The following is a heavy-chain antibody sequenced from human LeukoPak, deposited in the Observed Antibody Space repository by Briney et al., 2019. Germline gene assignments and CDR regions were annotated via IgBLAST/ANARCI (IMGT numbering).Heavy chain of an antibody. CDR1: GFTFSSYA. Sequence: PGGSLRLSCAASGFTFSSYAMHWVRQAPGKGLEWVAVISYDGSNKYYADSVKGRFTISRDNSKNTLYLQMNSLRAEDTAVYYCANFRRDGYYFDYWGQGTLVTVSS. CDR2: ISYDGSNK. V-gene: IGHV3-30-3*01. D-gene: IGHD5-24*01. J-gene: IGHJ4*02. CDR3: ANFRRDGYYFDY.